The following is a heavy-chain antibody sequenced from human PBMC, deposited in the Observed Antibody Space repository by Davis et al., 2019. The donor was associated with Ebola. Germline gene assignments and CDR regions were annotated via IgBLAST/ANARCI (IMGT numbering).Heavy chain of an antibody. Sequence: GGSLRLSCAAPGFTFSDYWMSWVRQAPGKGLEWVSVIYRDERTYYADSVKGRFTVSRDNSENMLYLQMSTLRAEDTAVYYCARHVNGDFWYFDLWGRGTRVTVSS. CDR2: IYRDERT. CDR1: GFTFSDYW. V-gene: IGHV3-66*04. J-gene: IGHJ2*01. D-gene: IGHD4-17*01. CDR3: ARHVNGDFWYFDL.